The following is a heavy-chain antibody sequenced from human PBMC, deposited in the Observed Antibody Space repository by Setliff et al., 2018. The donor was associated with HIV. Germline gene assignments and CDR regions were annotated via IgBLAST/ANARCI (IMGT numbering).Heavy chain of an antibody. J-gene: IGHJ4*02. V-gene: IGHV1-18*04. CDR3: ARQQHSSDLKIWNY. CDR2: ISAYSGDI. CDR1: GYNFIDYN. D-gene: IGHD6-13*01. Sequence: ASVKVSCKASGYNFIDYNFIWVRQAPGQGLEWMGWISAYSGDINYSQKFQGRVTMTKDTSTSTAYMELRSLRSEDTAVYYCARQQHSSDLKIWNYWGQGTPVTVSS.